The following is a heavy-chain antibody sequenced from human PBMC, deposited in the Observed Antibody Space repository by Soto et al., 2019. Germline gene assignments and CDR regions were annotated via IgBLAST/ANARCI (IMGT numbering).Heavy chain of an antibody. CDR1: GGPIEDYY. V-gene: IGHV4-4*07. D-gene: IGHD3-10*01. Sequence: SPTLSVTCSVSGGPIEDYYMTWIRQPAGRRLAWIGRIYSSGDTFYNPSLNSSVTMSVDMSKKQCSLNLSSVTAAGTAVYYCARDNWTPGGGSGIYYTLDFWGQGILLTVHS. CDR2: IYSSGDT. J-gene: IGHJ4*02. CDR3: ARDNWTPGGGSGIYYTLDF.